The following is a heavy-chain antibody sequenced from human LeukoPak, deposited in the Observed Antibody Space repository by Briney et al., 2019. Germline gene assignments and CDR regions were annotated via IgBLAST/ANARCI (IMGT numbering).Heavy chain of an antibody. Sequence: ASVKVSCKASGYTFTGYYMHWVRQAPGQGLEWMGWINPNSGGTNYAQKFQGRVTMTRDTSISTAYMELSRLGSDDTAVYYCARDAPRFSYGGQGDYWGQGTLVTVSS. J-gene: IGHJ4*02. D-gene: IGHD4-23*01. CDR1: GYTFTGYY. CDR3: ARDAPRFSYGGQGDY. CDR2: INPNSGGT. V-gene: IGHV1-2*02.